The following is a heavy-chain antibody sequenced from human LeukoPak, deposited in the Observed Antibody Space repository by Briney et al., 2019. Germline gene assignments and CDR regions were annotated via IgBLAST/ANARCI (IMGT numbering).Heavy chain of an antibody. Sequence: SETLSLTCTVSGGSISSGSYYWSWIRQPAGKGLEWIGRIYTSGSTNYNPSLKSRVTISVDTPKNQFSLKLSSVTAADTAVYYCAAGYSSTLLPWGQGTLVTVSS. V-gene: IGHV4-61*02. CDR1: GGSISSGSYY. D-gene: IGHD6-19*01. J-gene: IGHJ5*02. CDR2: IYTSGST. CDR3: AAGYSSTLLP.